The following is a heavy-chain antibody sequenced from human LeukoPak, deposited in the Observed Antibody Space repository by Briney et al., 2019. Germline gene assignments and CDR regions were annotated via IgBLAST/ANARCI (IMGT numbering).Heavy chain of an antibody. Sequence: GRPLRLSCAASGFTFSSYAMHWVRQAPGKGLEGVAVISYDGSNKYYADSVKGRFTISRDNSKNTLYLQMNSLRAEDTAVYYCARVPVLLGSSGYYYPYYYYGMDVWGQGTTVTVSS. D-gene: IGHD3-22*01. J-gene: IGHJ6*02. V-gene: IGHV3-30-3*01. CDR1: GFTFSSYA. CDR2: ISYDGSNK. CDR3: ARVPVLLGSSGYYYPYYYYGMDV.